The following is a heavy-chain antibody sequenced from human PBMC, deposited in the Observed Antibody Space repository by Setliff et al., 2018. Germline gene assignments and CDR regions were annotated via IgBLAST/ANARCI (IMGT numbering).Heavy chain of an antibody. CDR3: AKEVMGLHLSGLDY. J-gene: IGHJ4*02. V-gene: IGHV4-59*11. CDR1: GASINNHF. CDR2: LSHSGSS. D-gene: IGHD5-12*01. Sequence: PSETLSLTCTVSGASINNHFWSWIRQPPGKGLEWIGYLSHSGSSNYNPSLKSRVTMLVDTSKNQFSLKLSSVTAADTAVYYCAKEVMGLHLSGLDYWGQGNLVTVSS.